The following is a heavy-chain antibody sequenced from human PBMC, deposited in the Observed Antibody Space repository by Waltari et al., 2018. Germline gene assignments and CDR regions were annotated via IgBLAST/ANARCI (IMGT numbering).Heavy chain of an antibody. Sequence: QVQLQASGPGLVKPSQTLSLTCTVSGVSVCGGTYSWRWIRQHPGKGLEWFGNIHQSGNPYYIPSLKCRLTISVDTSKTQFSLKLTSVTDADTAVYYCAGYYDTAGSSHFFDYWSQATLVTVSS. D-gene: IGHD3-22*01. J-gene: IGHJ4*02. CDR2: IHQSGNP. V-gene: IGHV4-31*03. CDR3: AGYYDTAGSSHFFDY. CDR1: GVSVCGGTYS.